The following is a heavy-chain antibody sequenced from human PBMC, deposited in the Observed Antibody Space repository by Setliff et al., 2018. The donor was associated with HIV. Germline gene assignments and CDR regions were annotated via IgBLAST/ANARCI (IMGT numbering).Heavy chain of an antibody. CDR2: IIPIFGTA. D-gene: IGHD7-27*01. Sequence: ASVKVSCKASGGTLNKYVISWVRQAPGQGLEWMGGIIPIFGTANYAQKFQGRVSITADESTSTAYMVLSSLRSEDTAVYYCTRDKGGLGIGGYYYYYMDVWGKGTTVTVSS. V-gene: IGHV1-69*13. CDR3: TRDKGGLGIGGYYYYYMDV. CDR1: GGTLNKYV. J-gene: IGHJ6*03.